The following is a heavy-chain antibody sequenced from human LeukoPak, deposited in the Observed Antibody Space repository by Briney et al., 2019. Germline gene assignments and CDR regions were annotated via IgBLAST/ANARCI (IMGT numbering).Heavy chain of an antibody. CDR2: IKQDGSEK. J-gene: IGHJ4*02. CDR3: ARERDGRFFDY. V-gene: IGHV3-7*01. Sequence: GGSLRLSCEVSGLIFRSYWMSWVRQAPGKGLEWVANIKQDGSEKYFVDSVRGRFTISRDNAKNSLHLVMDTLRVEDTGLYYCARERDGRFFDYWGQGTLVTVSS. CDR1: GLIFRSYW. D-gene: IGHD5-24*01.